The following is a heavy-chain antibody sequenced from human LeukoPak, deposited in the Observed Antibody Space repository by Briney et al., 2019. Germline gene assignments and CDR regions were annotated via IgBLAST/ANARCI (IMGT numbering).Heavy chain of an antibody. D-gene: IGHD3-3*01. J-gene: IGHJ4*02. Sequence: PSETLSLTCTVSGYSISSGYYWGWIRQPPGKGLEWIGSIYHSGSTYYNPSLKSRVTISVDTSKNQFSLKLSSVTAADTAVYYCARRGGDFWSGYLDYWGQGTLVTVSS. CDR1: GYSISSGYY. CDR2: IYHSGST. V-gene: IGHV4-38-2*02. CDR3: ARRGGDFWSGYLDY.